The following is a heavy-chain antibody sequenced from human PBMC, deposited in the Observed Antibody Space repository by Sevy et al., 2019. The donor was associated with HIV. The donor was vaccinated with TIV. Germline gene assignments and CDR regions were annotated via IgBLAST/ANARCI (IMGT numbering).Heavy chain of an antibody. D-gene: IGHD3-3*01. J-gene: IGHJ6*02. CDR3: ARESYDFWTGPVDYDYGMDV. V-gene: IGHV1-2*02. CDR2: INPKSGAT. Sequence: ASVKVSCKASGYTFSDSGYYVHWVRQAPGQGLEWMGWINPKSGATNYAQMFQGRVTMTRDTSVSTANMELNRLTSDDTAVYYCARESYDFWTGPVDYDYGMDVWGQGTTVTVSS. CDR1: GYTFSDSGYY.